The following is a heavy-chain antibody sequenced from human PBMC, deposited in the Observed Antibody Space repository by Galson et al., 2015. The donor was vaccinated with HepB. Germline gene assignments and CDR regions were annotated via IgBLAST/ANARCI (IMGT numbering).Heavy chain of an antibody. CDR3: ARGRYSSSPPDY. CDR2: ISVYNGNT. Sequence: SVKVSCKAYGFNFNNYGISWVRQARGQGLEWMGWISVYNGNTNYAQKLQGRITMTTDTSTTTAYMELRSLRSDDTAVYFCARGRYSSSPPDYWGQGTLVTVSS. V-gene: IGHV1-18*01. J-gene: IGHJ4*02. CDR1: GFNFNNYG. D-gene: IGHD6-6*01.